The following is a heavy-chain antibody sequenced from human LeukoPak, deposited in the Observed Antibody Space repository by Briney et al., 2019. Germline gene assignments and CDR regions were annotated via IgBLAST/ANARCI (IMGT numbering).Heavy chain of an antibody. D-gene: IGHD6-13*01. CDR2: ISDSGGST. CDR1: GFTFSSYA. V-gene: IGHV3-23*01. Sequence: GGSLRLSCAASGFTFSSYAMSWVRQAPGKGLEWVSAISDSGGSTYYADSVKGRFTISRDNPKNTLYLQMNSLRAEDTGVYYCAKDLGFSLVSHDLDYWGPGTLVTVSS. J-gene: IGHJ4*02. CDR3: AKDLGFSLVSHDLDY.